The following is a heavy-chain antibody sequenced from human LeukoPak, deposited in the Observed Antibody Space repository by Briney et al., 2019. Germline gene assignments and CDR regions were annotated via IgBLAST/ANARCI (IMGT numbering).Heavy chain of an antibody. V-gene: IGHV3-23*01. CDR2: ISGSGGNT. D-gene: IGHD6-13*01. CDR3: AKVSWANYFDY. J-gene: IGHJ4*02. CDR1: GFTFSSYA. Sequence: GGSLRLSCAASGFTFSSYAMSWVRRAPGKGLEWVSGISGSGGNTHYADSVRGRFTISRDNSKNTLYLQMNSLRAEDTAIYYCAKVSWANYFDYWGRGTLVTVSS.